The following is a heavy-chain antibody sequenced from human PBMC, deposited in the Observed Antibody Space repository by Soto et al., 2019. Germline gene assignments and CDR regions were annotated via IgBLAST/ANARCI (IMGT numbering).Heavy chain of an antibody. CDR3: AREDYGGNWFDP. CDR1: GGSISGYY. V-gene: IGHV4-59*12. CDR2: IYNSGST. D-gene: IGHD4-17*01. J-gene: IGHJ5*02. Sequence: SETLSLTCTVPGGSISGYYWIWMRQPPGKGLEWIGYIYNSGSTYYNPSLKSRVTISVDTSKNQFSLKLSSVTAADTAVYYCAREDYGGNWFDPWGQGTLVTVSS.